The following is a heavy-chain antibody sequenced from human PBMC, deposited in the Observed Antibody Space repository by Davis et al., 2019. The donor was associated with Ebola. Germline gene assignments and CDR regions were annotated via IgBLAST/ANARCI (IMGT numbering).Heavy chain of an antibody. Sequence: MPSETLSLTCAVYGGSFSGYYWSWIRQPPGKGLEWIGEINHSGSTNYNPSLKSRVTISVDTSKNQFSLKLSSVTAADTAVYYCARGLYYEFWSGYSGKFDYWGQGTLVTVSS. CDR1: GGSFSGYY. V-gene: IGHV4-34*01. D-gene: IGHD3-3*01. J-gene: IGHJ4*02. CDR3: ARGLYYEFWSGYSGKFDY. CDR2: INHSGST.